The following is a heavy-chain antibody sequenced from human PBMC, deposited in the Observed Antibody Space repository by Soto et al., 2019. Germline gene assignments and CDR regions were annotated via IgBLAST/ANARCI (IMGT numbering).Heavy chain of an antibody. CDR3: ARELSGYSYGPGDMY. Sequence: SETLSLTCFVSGGSISSGAYYTWIRQPPGKGLEWIGNIFYSGNTHYNPSLESRIIISLDTSNNHFSLTMSSVTGADTAVYFCARELSGYSYGPGDMYWGQGRLVTVSS. CDR1: GGSISSGAYY. V-gene: IGHV4-30-4*01. D-gene: IGHD5-18*01. J-gene: IGHJ4*02. CDR2: IFYSGNT.